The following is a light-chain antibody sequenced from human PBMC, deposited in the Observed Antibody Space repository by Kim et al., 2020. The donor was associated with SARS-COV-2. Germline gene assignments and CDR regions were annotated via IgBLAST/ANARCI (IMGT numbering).Light chain of an antibody. CDR2: GAS. J-gene: IGKJ5*01. V-gene: IGKV3-20*01. Sequence: EIVLTQSPGTLSLSPGERATLSCRASQSISSADLAWYQQKPGQAPRLLIYGASNRAAGIQGRFGGSGSGTDFTLTISRLEPEDFAVYYCQHYGRRSTFGQGTRLEIK. CDR3: QHYGRRST. CDR1: QSISSAD.